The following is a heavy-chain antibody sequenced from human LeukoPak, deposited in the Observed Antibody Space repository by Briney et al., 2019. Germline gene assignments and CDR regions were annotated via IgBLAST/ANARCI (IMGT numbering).Heavy chain of an antibody. CDR1: GFNFSRNG. Sequence: PGGSLRLSCAASGFNFSRNGMHWVRQAPGKGLEWVAVIWYDGTTKLYADSVKGRFTISRDNSKKTLFLQMDTLGAEDTAVYYCARDLSGGSGRNGLDVWGQGTTVIVSS. J-gene: IGHJ6*02. CDR2: IWYDGTTK. CDR3: ARDLSGGSGRNGLDV. D-gene: IGHD6-19*01. V-gene: IGHV3-33*01.